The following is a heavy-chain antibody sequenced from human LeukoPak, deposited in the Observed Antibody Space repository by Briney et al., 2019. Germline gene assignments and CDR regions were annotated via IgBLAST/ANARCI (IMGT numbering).Heavy chain of an antibody. CDR1: GFTFSSYS. V-gene: IGHV3-48*01. CDR2: ISSSSSTI. J-gene: IGHJ4*02. D-gene: IGHD6-6*01. Sequence: GGSLTLSCAASGFTFSSYSMNWVRQAPGKGLEWVSYISSSSSTIYYADSVKGRFTISRDNAKNSLYLQMNSLRAEDTAVYYCAREVLAALDYWGQGTLVTVSS. CDR3: AREVLAALDY.